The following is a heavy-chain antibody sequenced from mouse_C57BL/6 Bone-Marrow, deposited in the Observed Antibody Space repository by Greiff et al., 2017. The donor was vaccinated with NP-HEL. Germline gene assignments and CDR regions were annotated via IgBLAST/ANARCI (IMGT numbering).Heavy chain of an antibody. V-gene: IGHV5-9-1*02. CDR3: TREGPYWDYYAMDY. CDR1: GFTFSSYA. J-gene: IGHJ4*01. Sequence: EVQLVESGEGLVKPGGSLKLSCAASGFTFSSYAMSWVRQTPEKRLEWVAYISSGGDYIYYADTVKGRFTISRDNARNTLYLQMSSLKSEDTAMYYCTREGPYWDYYAMDYWGQGTSVTVSS. CDR2: ISSGGDYI. D-gene: IGHD4-1*01.